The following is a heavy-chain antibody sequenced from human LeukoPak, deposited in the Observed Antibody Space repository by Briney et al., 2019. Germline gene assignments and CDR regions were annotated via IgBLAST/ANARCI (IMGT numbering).Heavy chain of an antibody. CDR1: GGSISSYY. J-gene: IGHJ4*02. D-gene: IGHD3-16*01. CDR2: IYYNGST. V-gene: IGHV4-59*01. CDR3: ARDGAHWGLGLPDY. Sequence: ASETLSLTCTVSGGSISSYYWTWIRQSPGKGLEWIGYIYYNGSTNFNPSLKGRVTLSVDTSKNQFSLNLRSVTAADTAVYYCARDGAHWGLGLPDYWGQGTLVAASS.